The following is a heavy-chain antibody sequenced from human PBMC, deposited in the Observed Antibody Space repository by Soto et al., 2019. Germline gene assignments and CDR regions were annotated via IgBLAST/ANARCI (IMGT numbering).Heavy chain of an antibody. V-gene: IGHV1-24*01. Sequence: QVRLIQSGTEVKKSGASVKVSCRLSGSALTELSLHWVRQAPGKGLEWMGCSDREDGETFYAQKFKGRLTMTEATSTNTAYMELRSLGSEDTAVYYCTRGNWFDPWGQGTLVAVSS. J-gene: IGHJ5*02. CDR3: TRGNWFDP. CDR1: GSALTELS. CDR2: SDREDGET.